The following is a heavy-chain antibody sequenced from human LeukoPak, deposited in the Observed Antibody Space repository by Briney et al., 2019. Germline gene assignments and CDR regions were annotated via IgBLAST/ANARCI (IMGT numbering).Heavy chain of an antibody. J-gene: IGHJ4*02. CDR1: XY. V-gene: IGHV4-59*08. CDR3: ARRAYYGSGRYYFDY. CDR2: IYYSGST. Sequence: XYWSWIRQPPGKGLEWIGYIYYSGSTNYNPSLKSRVTISVDTSKNQFSLKLSSVTAADTAVYYCARRAYYGSGRYYFDYWGQGTLVTVSS. D-gene: IGHD3-10*01.